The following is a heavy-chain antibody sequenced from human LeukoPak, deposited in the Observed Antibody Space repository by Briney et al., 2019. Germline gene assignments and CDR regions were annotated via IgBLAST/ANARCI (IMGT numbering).Heavy chain of an antibody. Sequence: SETLSLTCTVSGGSSSSSSYYWGWIRQPPGKGLEWIGSIYYSGSTYYNPSLKSRVTISADTSKNQFSLKLSSVTAADTAVYYCARHDYDFWNKYNWFDPWGQGTLVTVSS. J-gene: IGHJ5*02. CDR2: IYYSGST. D-gene: IGHD3-3*01. CDR3: ARHDYDFWNKYNWFDP. V-gene: IGHV4-39*01. CDR1: GGSSSSSSYY.